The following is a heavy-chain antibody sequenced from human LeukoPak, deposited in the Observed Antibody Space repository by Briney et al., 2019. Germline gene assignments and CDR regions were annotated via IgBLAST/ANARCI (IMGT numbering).Heavy chain of an antibody. Sequence: PGGSLRLSCAASGFTFDDYAMHWVRQAPGKGLEWVSLISGDGGTTYYADSAEGRFTISRDSTKHSLYLQMNSLRTEDTALYYCAKVVYGSGSYWGYGLDVWGQGTTVTVSS. D-gene: IGHD3-10*01. J-gene: IGHJ6*02. CDR3: AKVVYGSGSYWGYGLDV. CDR1: GFTFDDYA. V-gene: IGHV3-43*02. CDR2: ISGDGGTT.